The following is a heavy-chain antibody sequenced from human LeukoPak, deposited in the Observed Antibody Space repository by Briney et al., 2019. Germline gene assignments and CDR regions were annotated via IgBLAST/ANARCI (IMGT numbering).Heavy chain of an antibody. CDR1: GASFGSDNSY. D-gene: IGHD3-10*01. CDR3: ARGDYYRT. J-gene: IGHJ4*02. CDR2: IYADGSS. V-gene: IGHV4-61*02. Sequence: SQTLSLTCNVSGASFGSDNSYWNWIRQPAGKGLEWIGRIYADGSSTYNPSLKSRVTILVDTSKNQFSLRLSSMTAADCPMYYYARGDYYRTWGLGTLVTVSS.